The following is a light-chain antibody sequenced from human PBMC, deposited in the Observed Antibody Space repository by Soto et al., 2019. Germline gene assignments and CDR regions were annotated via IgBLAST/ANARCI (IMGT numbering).Light chain of an antibody. CDR3: QRYSNSPRT. V-gene: IGKV3-15*01. CDR1: QSGSSY. CDR2: GAS. Sequence: EIVMTQSPATLSVSPGERATLSCRASQSGSSYLAWYQQKPGQAPRLLIYGASIRATGIPARFSGSGSGTGFTLTISSLQSEDFAVYYCQRYSNSPRTFGQGTKVDIK. J-gene: IGKJ1*01.